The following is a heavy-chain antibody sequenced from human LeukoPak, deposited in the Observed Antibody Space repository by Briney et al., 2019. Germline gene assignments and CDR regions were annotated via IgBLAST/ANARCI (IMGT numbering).Heavy chain of an antibody. V-gene: IGHV3-53*01. Sequence: PGGSLRLSCAASGFTVSSNYMSWVRQAPGKGLEWVSVIYSGGSTYYADSVKGRFTISRDNSKNTLHLQMNSLRAEDMAVYYCATRPPPTFDYWGQGTLVTVSS. J-gene: IGHJ4*02. CDR1: GFTVSSNY. CDR3: ATRPPPTFDY. CDR2: IYSGGST.